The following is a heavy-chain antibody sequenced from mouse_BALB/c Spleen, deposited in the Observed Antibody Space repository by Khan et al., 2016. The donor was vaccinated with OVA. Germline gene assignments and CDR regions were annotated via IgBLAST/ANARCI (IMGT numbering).Heavy chain of an antibody. CDR3: TIGASYWYFDV. J-gene: IGHJ1*01. CDR1: GYTFTNYG. V-gene: IGHV9-1*02. CDR2: INTYTEEP. D-gene: IGHD3-3*01. Sequence: QIQLVQSGPELKKPGETVKISCKASGYTFTNYGMNWVKQAPGKGLKWMGWINTYTEEPTYTGDLKGRFAFSLETSASTAYLQINNHKNEDMATDFCTIGASYWYFDVWGAGTTVTVSS.